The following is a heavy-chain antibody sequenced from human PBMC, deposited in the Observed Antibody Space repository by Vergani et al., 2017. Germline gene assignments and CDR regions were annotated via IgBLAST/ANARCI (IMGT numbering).Heavy chain of an antibody. V-gene: IGHV4-31*03. CDR1: GGPISSGGYY. D-gene: IGHD2-2*01. CDR2: IYYSGST. Sequence: QVQLQESGPGLVKPSQTLSLPCTVSGGPISSGGYYLSWIRQHPGKGLEWIGYIYYSGSTYYNPSLKSRVTISVDTSKNQFSLKLSSVTAADTAVYYCARGGGIVVVTDVWGKGTTVTVSS. CDR3: ARGGGIVVVTDV. J-gene: IGHJ6*04.